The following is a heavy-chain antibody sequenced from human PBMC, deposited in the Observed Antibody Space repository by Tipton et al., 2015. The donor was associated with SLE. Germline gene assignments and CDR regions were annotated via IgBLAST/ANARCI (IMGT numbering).Heavy chain of an antibody. CDR1: GGSISSNNW. D-gene: IGHD3-16*01. Sequence: SLRLSCTVSGGSISSNNWWSWVRQPPGKGLEWIGEISHSGSTKYNPSLKSRGTISVDKSNNQFSLKLRSVTAADTAIYYCARDWASVGYHYFMDVWGKGTTVTVSS. V-gene: IGHV4-4*02. CDR2: ISHSGST. CDR3: ARDWASVGYHYFMDV. J-gene: IGHJ6*03.